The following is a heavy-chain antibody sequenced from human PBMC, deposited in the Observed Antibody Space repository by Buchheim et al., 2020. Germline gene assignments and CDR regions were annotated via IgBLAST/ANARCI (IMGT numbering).Heavy chain of an antibody. V-gene: IGHV3-23*01. CDR2: ISGSGGDK. Sequence: DVQLLESGGGLVQPGGSLRLSCAASGFSFSTYAMTWVRQAPGKGLEWVSSISGSGGDKYYADSVKGRFTISRDNFKNTLYLRMNSLRAEDTAMYFCVRDPSQASFWYFDFWGQGTL. CDR3: VRDPSQASFWYFDF. J-gene: IGHJ4*02. CDR1: GFSFSTYA. D-gene: IGHD3-3*01.